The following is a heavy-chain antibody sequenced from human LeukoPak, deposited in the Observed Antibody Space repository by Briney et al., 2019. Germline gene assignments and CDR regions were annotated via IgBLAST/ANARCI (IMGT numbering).Heavy chain of an antibody. CDR3: ARDGGGSYYGWFDP. D-gene: IGHD1-26*01. CDR1: GGSISSYY. CDR2: ICYSGST. J-gene: IGHJ5*02. Sequence: PSETLSLTCTVSGGSISSYYWSWIRQPPGKGLEWIGYICYSGSTNYNPSLKSRVTISVDTSKNQFSLKLSSVTAADTAVYYCARDGGGSYYGWFDPWGQGTLVTVSS. V-gene: IGHV4-59*01.